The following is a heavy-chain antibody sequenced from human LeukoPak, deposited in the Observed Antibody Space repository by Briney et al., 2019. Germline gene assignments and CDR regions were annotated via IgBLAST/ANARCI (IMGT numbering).Heavy chain of an antibody. CDR3: ARDMTDIVVVVAAKIHYYYMDV. D-gene: IGHD2-15*01. V-gene: IGHV3-21*01. J-gene: IGHJ6*03. CDR1: GYTFSSYS. Sequence: GGSLRLSCAASGYTFSSYSMNWVRQAPGKGLEWVSSISSCSSYIYYADSVKGRFTISRDNAKNSLYLQMNSLRAEDTAVYYCARDMTDIVVVVAAKIHYYYMDVWGKGTTVTVSS. CDR2: ISSCSSYI.